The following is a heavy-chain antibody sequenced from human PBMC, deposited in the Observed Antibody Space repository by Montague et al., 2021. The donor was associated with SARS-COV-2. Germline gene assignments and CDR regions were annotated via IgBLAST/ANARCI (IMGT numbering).Heavy chain of an antibody. D-gene: IGHD3-3*01. V-gene: IGHV4-61*01. J-gene: IGHJ6*02. CDR3: VRDGGLRFSGGAMDV. CDR2: IYDSGST. Sequence: SETLSLTCSVSGGSVRSGSYSWSWIRQPPGKALEWIGYIYDSGSTNYNPSLKSRVTISLVTSKNQFSLKLTSVTAADTAVYYCVRDGGLRFSGGAMDVWGQGTTVTVS. CDR1: GGSVRSGSYS.